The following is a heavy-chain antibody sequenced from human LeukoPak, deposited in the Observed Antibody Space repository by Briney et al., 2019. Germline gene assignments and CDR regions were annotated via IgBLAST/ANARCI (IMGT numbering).Heavy chain of an antibody. V-gene: IGHV1-8*03. CDR3: ARGTAPAVGGFFGLGYTYSYMDA. J-gene: IGHJ6*03. CDR1: GYTFTSYD. CDR2: MNPNGGNT. D-gene: IGHD3-16*01. Sequence: ASVKVSCKASGYTFTSYDINWVRQATGQGLEWVGCMNPNGGNTGYAQKLQGRVNITRHTSISTAYMALSGLRSEDTAVFNCARGTAPAVGGFFGLGYTYSYMDASGKGTTVTVSS.